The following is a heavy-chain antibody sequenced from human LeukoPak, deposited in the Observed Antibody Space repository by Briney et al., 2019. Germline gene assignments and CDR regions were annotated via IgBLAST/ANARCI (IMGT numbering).Heavy chain of an antibody. CDR1: EFSFSNYW. J-gene: IGHJ4*02. CDR2: ITGDGSST. V-gene: IGHV3-74*01. CDR3: AKVPRMNIVVVVAATQDDY. Sequence: PGGSLRLSCVASEFSFSNYWMHWVRQAPGKGLVWVSWITGDGSSTRYADSVKGRFTISRDNSKNTLYLQMNSLRAEDTAVYYCAKVPRMNIVVVVAATQDDYWGQGTLVTVSS. D-gene: IGHD2-15*01.